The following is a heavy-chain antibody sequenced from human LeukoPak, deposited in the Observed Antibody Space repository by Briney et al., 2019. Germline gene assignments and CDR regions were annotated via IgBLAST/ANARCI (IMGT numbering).Heavy chain of an antibody. CDR3: AKGRDFWSGYYTKRGTSDY. V-gene: IGHV3-30*02. J-gene: IGHJ4*02. CDR1: GFTFSNYA. CDR2: IRYDGSDK. D-gene: IGHD3-3*01. Sequence: GGSLRLSCAASGFTFSNYAMHWVRQAPGKGLEWVAFIRYDGSDKYYADCVKGRFTISRDNSKNTLYLQMNSLRAEDTAVYYCAKGRDFWSGYYTKRGTSDYWGQGTLVTVSS.